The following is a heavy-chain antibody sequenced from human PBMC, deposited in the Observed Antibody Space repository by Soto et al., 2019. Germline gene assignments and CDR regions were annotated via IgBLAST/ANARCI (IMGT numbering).Heavy chain of an antibody. CDR3: ERFLSSGSFDY. CDR1: GGSISSSNW. D-gene: IGHD3-10*02. CDR2: IYHSGST. J-gene: IGHJ4*02. V-gene: IGHV4-4*02. Sequence: SETLSLTCAVSGGSISSSNWWSWVRQPPGKGLEWIGEIYHSGSTNYNPSLKSRVTISVDKSKNQFSLKLSSVTAADTAVDYCERFLSSGSFDYWGQGTLVTVSS.